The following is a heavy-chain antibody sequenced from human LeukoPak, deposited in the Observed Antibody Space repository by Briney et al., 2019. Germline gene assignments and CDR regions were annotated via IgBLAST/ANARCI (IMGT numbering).Heavy chain of an antibody. D-gene: IGHD3-10*01. CDR1: GFSLSTSGVG. V-gene: IGHV2-5*02. CDR2: IYWDDDK. CDR3: ARIRMDYGSGSYYANNYYYYYMDV. Sequence: SGPTLVNPTQTLTLTCTFSGFSLSTSGVGVGWIRQPPGKALEWLALIYWDDDKRYSPSLKSRLTITKDTSKNQVVLTMTNMDPVDTATYYCARIRMDYGSGSYYANNYYYYYMDVWGKGTTVTVSS. J-gene: IGHJ6*03.